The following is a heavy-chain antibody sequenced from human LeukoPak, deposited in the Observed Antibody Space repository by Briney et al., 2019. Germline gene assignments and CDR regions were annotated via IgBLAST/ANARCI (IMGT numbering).Heavy chain of an antibody. CDR1: GFTFSDHY. Sequence: GGSLTLSCAASGFTFSDHYMSWFRQAPGKGLEWVSYISNSGSLKYYADSVKGRFTISRDNAKNSLYLQMNSLRVEETAVYYCARNEGSYWGQGTLVTVSS. CDR2: ISNSGSLK. D-gene: IGHD3-10*01. CDR3: ARNEGSY. J-gene: IGHJ4*02. V-gene: IGHV3-11*01.